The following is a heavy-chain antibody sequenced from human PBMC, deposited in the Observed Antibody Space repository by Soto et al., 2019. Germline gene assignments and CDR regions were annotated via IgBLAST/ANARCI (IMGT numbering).Heavy chain of an antibody. CDR1: GFTCSSYS. V-gene: IGHV3-21*01. J-gene: IGHJ4*02. D-gene: IGHD5-12*01. Sequence: PGGSLRLSCAASGFTCSSYSMNWVRQAPGKGLEWVSSISSSSSYIYYADSVKGRFTISRDNAKNSLYLQMNSLRAEDTAVYYCARDRIVATIRNPHFDYWGQGTLVTVSS. CDR2: ISSSSSYI. CDR3: ARDRIVATIRNPHFDY.